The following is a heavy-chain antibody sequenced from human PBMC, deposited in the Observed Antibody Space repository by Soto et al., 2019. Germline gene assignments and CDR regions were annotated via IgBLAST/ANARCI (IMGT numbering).Heavy chain of an antibody. CDR2: IKEDASEE. V-gene: IGHV3-7*01. J-gene: IGHJ4*02. CDR1: EFTFSTYW. Sequence: EVHLVQSGGDLVQPGGSLRLSCVGSEFTFSTYWLTWVRQAPGMGLEWVAGIKEDASEEVYVDSVKGRFSISRDNAKNSLYLQLNSLRAEDTAVCYCATAISSPFSNFDSWGQGSLVTVSS. D-gene: IGHD2-2*01. CDR3: ATAISSPFSNFDS.